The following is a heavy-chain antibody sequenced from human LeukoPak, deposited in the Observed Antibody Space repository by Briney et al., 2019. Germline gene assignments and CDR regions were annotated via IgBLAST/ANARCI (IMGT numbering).Heavy chain of an antibody. J-gene: IGHJ6*03. V-gene: IGHV4-4*07. D-gene: IGHD2-15*01. CDR1: GGSISSYY. CDR2: IYTSGST. CDR3: ARRYCSGGSCYSYYYYNYMDV. Sequence: SETLSLTCTVSGGSISSYYWSWIRQPAGKGLEWIGRIYTSGSTNYNPSLKSRVTMSVDTSKNQFSLKLSSVTAADTAVYYCARRYCSGGSCYSYYYYNYMDVWGKGTTVTVSS.